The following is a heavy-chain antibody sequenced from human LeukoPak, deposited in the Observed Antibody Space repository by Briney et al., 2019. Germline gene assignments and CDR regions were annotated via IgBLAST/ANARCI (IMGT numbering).Heavy chain of an antibody. D-gene: IGHD3-22*01. Sequence: SETLSLTCTVSGGSISSYYWSWIRQPPGKGLEWIGYIYYSGSTSYNPSLKSRVTISVDTSKNQFSLKLSSVTAADTAVYHCARGPNSSGFSYFDYWGREPWSPSPQ. V-gene: IGHV4-59*01. J-gene: IGHJ4*02. CDR3: ARGPNSSGFSYFDY. CDR2: IYYSGST. CDR1: GGSISSYY.